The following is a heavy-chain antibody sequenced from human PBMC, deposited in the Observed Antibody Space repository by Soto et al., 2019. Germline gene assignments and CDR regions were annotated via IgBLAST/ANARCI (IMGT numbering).Heavy chain of an antibody. D-gene: IGHD1-26*01. CDR1: GGPFSSYA. V-gene: IGHV1-69*13. J-gene: IGHJ6*02. CDR2: IIPIFGTA. Sequence: SVKVSSKASGGPFSSYAISWVRQAPGQGLEWMGGIIPIFGTANYAQKFQGRVTITADESTSTAYMELSSLRSEDTAVYYCATVLVSGRYHYYYGMDVWGQGTTVTVSS. CDR3: ATVLVSGRYHYYYGMDV.